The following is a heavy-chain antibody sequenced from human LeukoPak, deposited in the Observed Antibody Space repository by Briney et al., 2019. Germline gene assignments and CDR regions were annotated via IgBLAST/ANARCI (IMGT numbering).Heavy chain of an antibody. CDR1: GYTFTGYY. J-gene: IGHJ6*03. V-gene: IGHV1-2*02. CDR3: ARDLYSYSSSHRYYMDV. CDR2: INPNSGGT. Sequence: GASVKVSCKASGYTFTGYYMHWVRQAPGQGLEWMGWINPNSGGTNYAQKFQGRVTMTRDTSISTAYMELSRLRADDTAVYYCARDLYSYSSSHRYYMDVWGKGTTVTISS. D-gene: IGHD6-13*01.